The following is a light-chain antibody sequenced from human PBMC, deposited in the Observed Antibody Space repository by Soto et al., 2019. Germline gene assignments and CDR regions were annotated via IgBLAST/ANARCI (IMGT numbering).Light chain of an antibody. CDR1: QCISNY. CDR2: AAS. J-gene: IGKJ3*01. V-gene: IGKV1-27*01. CDR3: QKYNSAPPIFT. Sequence: DIQMTQSPSSLSASVGDRVTITCRASQCISNYLAWYQQKPGKVPKLLIYAASTLQSGVPSRFSGSGSGTDFTLTISSLQPEDVATYYCQKYNSAPPIFTFGPGTKVDIK.